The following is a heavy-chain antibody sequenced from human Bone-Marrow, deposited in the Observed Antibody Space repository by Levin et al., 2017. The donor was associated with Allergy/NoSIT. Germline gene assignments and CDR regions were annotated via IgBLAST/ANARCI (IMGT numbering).Heavy chain of an antibody. J-gene: IGHJ3*02. CDR2: ISTSSSTI. CDR1: GFTFSTYS. CDR3: ARGYSSGRKAFDI. Sequence: GGSLRLSCAASGFTFSTYSMNWVRQAPGKGLEWVSYISTSSSTIYYVDSVKGRFTISRDNAENALYLQMNSLRAEDTTVYYCARGYSSGRKAFDIWGQGTMVTVSS. V-gene: IGHV3-48*01. D-gene: IGHD6-19*01.